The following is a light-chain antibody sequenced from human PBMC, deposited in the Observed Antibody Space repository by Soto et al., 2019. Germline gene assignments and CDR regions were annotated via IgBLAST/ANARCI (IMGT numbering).Light chain of an antibody. V-gene: IGLV2-14*01. CDR2: DVS. Sequence: QSALTQPASVSGSPGQSITISCTGTSSDVGGYNYVSWYQQHPGKAPKLMIYDVSNRPSGVSNRFSGFKSGNTASLTASGPQFEAEVDYSRSSYTSSSTYVFGTGTKLTVL. CDR1: SSDVGGYNY. CDR3: SSYTSSSTYV. J-gene: IGLJ1*01.